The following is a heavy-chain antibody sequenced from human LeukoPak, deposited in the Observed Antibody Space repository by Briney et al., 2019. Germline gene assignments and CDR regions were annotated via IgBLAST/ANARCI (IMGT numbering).Heavy chain of an antibody. CDR2: IYYSGST. V-gene: IGHV4-34*01. CDR1: GGSFSGYY. Sequence: SETLSLTCAVYGGSFSGYYWSWIRQPPGKGLEWIGSIYYSGSTYYNPSLKSRVTISVDTSKNQFSLKLSSVTAADTAVYYCARDRWELNYYYYMDVWGKGTTVTISS. J-gene: IGHJ6*03. CDR3: ARDRWELNYYYYMDV. D-gene: IGHD1-26*01.